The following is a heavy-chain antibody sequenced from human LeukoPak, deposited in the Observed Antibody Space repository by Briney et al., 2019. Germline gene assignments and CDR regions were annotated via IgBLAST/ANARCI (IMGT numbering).Heavy chain of an antibody. V-gene: IGHV4-34*01. CDR2: INHSGST. Sequence: SETLSLACAVYGGSFSGYYWSWIRQPPGKGLEWIGEINHSGSTNYNPSLKSRVTISVDTSKNQFSLKLSSVTVADTAVYYCASRIVPSSDFDYWGQGTLVTVSS. D-gene: IGHD5-12*01. J-gene: IGHJ4*02. CDR3: ASRIVPSSDFDY. CDR1: GGSFSGYY.